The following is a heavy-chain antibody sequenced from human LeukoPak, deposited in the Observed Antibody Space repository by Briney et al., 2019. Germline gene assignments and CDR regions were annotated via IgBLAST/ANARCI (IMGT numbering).Heavy chain of an antibody. CDR3: ARGLMVRGIYYRSYFDY. Sequence: SETLSLTCAVSGGSISSGGYSWSWIRQPPGKGLEWIGYIYHSGSTYYNPFLKSRVTISVDRSKNQFSLKLSSVTAADTAVYYCARGLMVRGIYYRSYFDYWGQGTLVTVSS. V-gene: IGHV4-30-2*01. CDR1: GGSISSGGYS. D-gene: IGHD3-10*01. J-gene: IGHJ4*02. CDR2: IYHSGST.